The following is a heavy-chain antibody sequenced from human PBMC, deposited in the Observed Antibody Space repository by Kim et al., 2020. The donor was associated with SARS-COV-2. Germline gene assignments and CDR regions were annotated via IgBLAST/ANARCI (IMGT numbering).Heavy chain of an antibody. Sequence: VKGRFTISRYNSKNTLYLQMNSLRAEDTAVYYCARDRQTYYYYYYGMDVWGQGTTVTVSS. V-gene: IGHV3-30*01. J-gene: IGHJ6*02. CDR3: ARDRQTYYYYYYGMDV.